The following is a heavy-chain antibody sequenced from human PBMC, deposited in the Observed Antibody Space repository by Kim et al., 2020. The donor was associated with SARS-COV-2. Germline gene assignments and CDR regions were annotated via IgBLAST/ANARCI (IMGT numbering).Heavy chain of an antibody. D-gene: IGHD3-9*01. Sequence: ASVKVSCKASGYTFTSYGISWVRQAPGQGLEWMGWISAYNGNTNYAQKLQGRVTMTTDTSTSTAYMELRSLRSDDTAVYYCARGVSYYDILTGYYPDAFDIWGQGTMVTVSS. J-gene: IGHJ3*02. CDR3: ARGVSYYDILTGYYPDAFDI. CDR2: ISAYNGNT. CDR1: GYTFTSYG. V-gene: IGHV1-18*01.